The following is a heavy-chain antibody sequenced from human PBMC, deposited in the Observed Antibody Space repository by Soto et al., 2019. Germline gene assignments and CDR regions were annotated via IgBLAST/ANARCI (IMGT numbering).Heavy chain of an antibody. Sequence: VQLVESGGGVVQPGRSLRLSCAASGFTFSDYAMHWVRQAPGKGLEWVAVVSHDGRNTHYADSVKGRFTISRDSSKNTVSLEMCSLRAEATAVYYRAKGGRQWLVTSDFNYWGQGALVTVSS. CDR2: VSHDGRNT. V-gene: IGHV3-30*18. D-gene: IGHD6-19*01. CDR1: GFTFSDYA. J-gene: IGHJ4*02. CDR3: AKGGRQWLVTSDFNY.